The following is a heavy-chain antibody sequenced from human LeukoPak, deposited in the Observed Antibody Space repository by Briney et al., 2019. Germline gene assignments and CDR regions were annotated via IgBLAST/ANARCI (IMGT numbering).Heavy chain of an antibody. J-gene: IGHJ3*01. CDR3: ARVGYSYAFDV. D-gene: IGHD1-1*01. CDR1: GFTFSDYY. Sequence: PGGSLRLSCAASGFTFSDYYLTWVRQAPGKGLEWVSVIYSGGSTYYADSVKGRFTISRDNSKNTLYLQMNSLRAEDTAVYYCARVGYSYAFDVWGQGTMVTVSS. CDR2: IYSGGST. V-gene: IGHV3-66*01.